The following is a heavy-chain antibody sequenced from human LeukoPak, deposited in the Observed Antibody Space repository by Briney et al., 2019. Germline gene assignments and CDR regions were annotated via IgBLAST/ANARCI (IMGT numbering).Heavy chain of an antibody. CDR1: GFTFGGYW. J-gene: IGHJ4*02. D-gene: IGHD3-9*01. CDR2: VNSDGSST. CDR3: VRDSTRYVPDY. Sequence: GGSLRLSCAASGFTFGGYWMYWVRQAPGKGLVWVSRVNSDGSSTAYADSVKGRFIISRDNAKGTLYLQMNSLTVEDTAVYYWVRDSTRYVPDYWGQGTLVTVSS. V-gene: IGHV3-74*01.